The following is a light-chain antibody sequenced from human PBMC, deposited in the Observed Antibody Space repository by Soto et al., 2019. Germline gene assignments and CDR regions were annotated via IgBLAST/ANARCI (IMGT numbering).Light chain of an antibody. V-gene: IGKV1-6*01. J-gene: IGKJ1*01. CDR3: QDYSTDSRT. CDR1: QGIRND. CDR2: RAS. Sequence: AIQMTQSPSSLSASVGDRVTITCRASQGIRNDLGWYQQKPGKAPKPLIYRASTLESGVPSRFSGSGSGTEFTLTISSLQPDDFATYYCQDYSTDSRTFGQGTKVDIK.